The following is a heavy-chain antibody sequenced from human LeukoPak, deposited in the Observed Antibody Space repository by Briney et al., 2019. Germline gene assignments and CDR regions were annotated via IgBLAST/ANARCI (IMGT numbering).Heavy chain of an antibody. CDR1: GFTFSSYA. Sequence: GGSLRLSCTASGFTFSSYAMTWVRQAPGQGLEWVSSIGGNGHGTYYADSVRGRLSISRDNSENTLFLQMNSLRAEDTALYYCAKESGNSGTWPQNYFDYWGQGSLVTVSS. D-gene: IGHD1-1*01. CDR3: AKESGNSGTWPQNYFDY. CDR2: IGGNGHGT. V-gene: IGHV3-23*01. J-gene: IGHJ4*02.